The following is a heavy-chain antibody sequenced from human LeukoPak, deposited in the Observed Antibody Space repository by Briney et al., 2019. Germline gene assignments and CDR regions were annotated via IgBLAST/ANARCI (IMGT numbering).Heavy chain of an antibody. Sequence: WASVKVSCKASGGTFSSYAISWVRQAPGQGLEWMGGIIPILGIANYAQKFQGRVTITADKSTSTAYMELSGLRSEDTAVYYCARLPMDYYGMDVWGQGTTVTVSS. D-gene: IGHD3-10*01. J-gene: IGHJ6*02. CDR3: ARLPMDYYGMDV. CDR1: GGTFSSYA. V-gene: IGHV1-69*04. CDR2: IIPILGIA.